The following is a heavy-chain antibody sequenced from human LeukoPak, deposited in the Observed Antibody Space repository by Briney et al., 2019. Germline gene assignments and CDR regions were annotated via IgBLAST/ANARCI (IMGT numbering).Heavy chain of an antibody. Sequence: SETLSLTCAVYGGSLSGYYCSWIRQPPGKGLEWIGEINHSGSTNYNPSLKSRVTMSEDTFKNQFSLRLSSVTAADTAIYYCASRRGGGLYYFDYWSQGTLVTVSS. J-gene: IGHJ4*02. CDR1: GGSLSGYY. V-gene: IGHV4-34*01. D-gene: IGHD1-26*01. CDR2: INHSGST. CDR3: ASRRGGGLYYFDY.